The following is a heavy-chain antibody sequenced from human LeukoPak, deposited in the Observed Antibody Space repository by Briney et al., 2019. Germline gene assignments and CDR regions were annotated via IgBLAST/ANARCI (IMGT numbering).Heavy chain of an antibody. CDR2: TYYRSKWYN. D-gene: IGHD4-23*01. Sequence: SQTLSLTCAISGDSVSSNIAAGNWIRQSPSGGLEWLGRTYYRSKWYNDYAVSVKSRITINPDSSKNQFSLQLNSVTPEATAVYYCAGDQSYGGDSGLDYYYYGMDVWGQGTTVTVSS. V-gene: IGHV6-1*01. CDR1: GDSVSSNIAA. CDR3: AGDQSYGGDSGLDYYYYGMDV. J-gene: IGHJ6*02.